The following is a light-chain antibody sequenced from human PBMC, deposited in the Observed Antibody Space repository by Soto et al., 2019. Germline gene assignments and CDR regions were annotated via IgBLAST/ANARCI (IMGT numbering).Light chain of an antibody. CDR1: QGISSY. J-gene: IGKJ3*01. Sequence: DIQLTQSPSFLSASVGDRVTITCRASQGISSYLAWYQQKPGKAPKLLIYAASTLQSGVPSRFSGSGSGTEFTLTISSLQPEDFATYYCQQLNSYLFGPGTRWIS. CDR3: QQLNSYL. V-gene: IGKV1-9*01. CDR2: AAS.